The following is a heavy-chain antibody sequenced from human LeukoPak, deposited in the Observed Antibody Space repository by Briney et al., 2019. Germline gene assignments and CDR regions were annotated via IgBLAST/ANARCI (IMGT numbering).Heavy chain of an antibody. J-gene: IGHJ4*02. Sequence: KAGGSLRLSCAASGFTFSSYSMNWVRHAPGKGLEWVSSISSNSNYIYYADSVKGRFSISRDNAKNSLYLQMNSLRAEDTAVYYCARGGLDLSSSDYWGQGTLVTVSS. CDR2: ISSNSNYI. CDR1: GFTFSSYS. CDR3: ARGGLDLSSSDY. D-gene: IGHD6-6*01. V-gene: IGHV3-21*01.